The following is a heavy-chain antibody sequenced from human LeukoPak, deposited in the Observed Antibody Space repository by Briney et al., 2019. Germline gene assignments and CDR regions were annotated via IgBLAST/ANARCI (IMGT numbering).Heavy chain of an antibody. D-gene: IGHD1-26*01. Sequence: PSETLSLTCTVSGVSISGYYWSWIRQPPGKGLDWIGYIYYTGSTNYNPSLKSRVTISVDTSKNQFSLKLSSVTAADTAVYYCARAFSGTDYFDYWGQGTLVTVSS. CDR2: IYYTGST. V-gene: IGHV4-59*01. CDR1: GVSISGYY. CDR3: ARAFSGTDYFDY. J-gene: IGHJ4*02.